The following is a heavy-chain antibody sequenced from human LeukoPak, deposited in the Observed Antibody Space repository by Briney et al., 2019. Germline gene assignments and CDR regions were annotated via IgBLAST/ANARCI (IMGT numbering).Heavy chain of an antibody. V-gene: IGHV3-30-3*01. D-gene: IGHD3-10*01. J-gene: IGHJ4*02. CDR1: GFTFSSYA. Sequence: GGSLRLSCAASGFTFSSYAMHWVRQAPGKGLEWVAVISYDGSNKYYADSVKGRFTISRDNSKNTLYLQMNSLRAEDTAVYYCAREILWFGEFKEFDYWGQGTLVTVSS. CDR2: ISYDGSNK. CDR3: AREILWFGEFKEFDY.